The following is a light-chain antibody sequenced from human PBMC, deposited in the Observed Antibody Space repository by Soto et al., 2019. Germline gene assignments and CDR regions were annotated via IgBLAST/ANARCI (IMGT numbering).Light chain of an antibody. J-gene: IGKJ2*01. CDR1: PRISNF. CDR2: AAS. Sequence: DIQLTQSPSSLSASVGDRVTITCRAAPRISNFLNWYQQKPGEAPKLLIYAASNLQRGVPSRFSGRGSGTNFALTIDSMEPDDFATYFCQQIYNTPYTFGQGTKLEI. V-gene: IGKV1-39*01. CDR3: QQIYNTPYT.